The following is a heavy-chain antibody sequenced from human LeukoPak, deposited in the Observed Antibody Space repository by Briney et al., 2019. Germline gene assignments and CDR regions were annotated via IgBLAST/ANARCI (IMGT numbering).Heavy chain of an antibody. CDR3: ARDGGDSSSWYYYYYYMDV. CDR1: GGSISSYY. J-gene: IGHJ6*03. CDR2: IYYSGST. V-gene: IGHV4-59*01. D-gene: IGHD6-13*01. Sequence: SETLSLTCTVSGGSISSYYWSWIRQPPGKGLEWIGYIYYSGSTNYNPSLKSRVTISVDTSKNQFSLKLSSVTAADTAVYYCARDGGDSSSWYYYYYYMDVWGKGTTVTVSS.